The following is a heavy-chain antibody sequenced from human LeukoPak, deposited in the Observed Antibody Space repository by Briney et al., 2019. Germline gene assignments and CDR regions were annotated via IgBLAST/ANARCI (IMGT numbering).Heavy chain of an antibody. V-gene: IGHV1-8*03. J-gene: IGHJ4*02. Sequence: ASVKVSCKASGYTFTSYDINWVRQATGQGLEWMGWMNPNSGNTGYAQKFQGRVTITRNTSISTAYMELSSLRSEDAAVYYCARGNSSPYYFDYWGQGTLVTVSS. CDR2: MNPNSGNT. CDR3: ARGNSSPYYFDY. CDR1: GYTFTSYD. D-gene: IGHD6-6*01.